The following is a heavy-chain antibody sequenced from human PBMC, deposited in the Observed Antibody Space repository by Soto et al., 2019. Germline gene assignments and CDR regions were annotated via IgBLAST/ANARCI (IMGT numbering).Heavy chain of an antibody. Sequence: SVKVSCKASGGTFSSSAFSWVRRAPGQGLEWIGGIIPIFATANYAHKLQGRVTITADESASTAYMELSSLRSEDTAIYYCASDAVAAGGTRGWYYGMDVWGQGTRVTV. CDR3: ASDAVAAGGTRGWYYGMDV. CDR2: IIPIFATA. D-gene: IGHD6-13*01. CDR1: GGTFSSSA. J-gene: IGHJ6*02. V-gene: IGHV1-69*13.